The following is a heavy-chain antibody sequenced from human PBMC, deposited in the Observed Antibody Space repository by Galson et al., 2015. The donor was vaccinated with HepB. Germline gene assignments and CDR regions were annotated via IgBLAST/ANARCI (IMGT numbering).Heavy chain of an antibody. CDR1: GFTVSSNY. Sequence: FLRLSCAASGFTVSSNYMSWVRQAPGKGLEWVSVIYSGGSTYYADSVKGRFTISRDNSKNTLYLQMNSLRAEDTAVYYCARLYYYGSGGLDYWGQGTLVTVSS. V-gene: IGHV3-66*01. J-gene: IGHJ4*02. D-gene: IGHD3-10*01. CDR3: ARLYYYGSGGLDY. CDR2: IYSGGST.